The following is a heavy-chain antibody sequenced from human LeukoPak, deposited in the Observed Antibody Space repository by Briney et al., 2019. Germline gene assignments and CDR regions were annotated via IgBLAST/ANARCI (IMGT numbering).Heavy chain of an antibody. J-gene: IGHJ3*01. D-gene: IGHD3-22*01. V-gene: IGHV3-64D*09. CDR2: INTDGTNS. CDR3: VKAVNFAGTRYYYVG. Sequence: GGSLRLSCSAPGFTFSSHPMHWVRQAPGKGLEFVSAINTDGTNSYYADSLRGRFTISRDNPKSTLYLQMSSLRPDDTAVYYRVKAVNFAGTRYYYVGWGQGTMVTVSS. CDR1: GFTFSSHP.